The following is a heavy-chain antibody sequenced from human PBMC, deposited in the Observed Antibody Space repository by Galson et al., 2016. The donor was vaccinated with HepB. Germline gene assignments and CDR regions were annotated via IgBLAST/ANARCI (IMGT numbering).Heavy chain of an antibody. CDR3: AKDSDFANWFDP. V-gene: IGHV3-23*01. J-gene: IGHJ5*02. Sequence: SLRLSCAASGFTFSNYAMNWVRQAPGKGLEWVSNIRHGGGITYYADSVKGRFTISRDNSKNTLYLQMNSLRAEDTALYYCAKDSDFANWFDPWGQGTLVTVAS. CDR1: GFTFSNYA. CDR2: IRHGGGIT.